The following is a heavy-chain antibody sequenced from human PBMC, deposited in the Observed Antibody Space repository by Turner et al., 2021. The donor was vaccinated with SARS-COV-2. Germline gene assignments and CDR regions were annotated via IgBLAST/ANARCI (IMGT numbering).Heavy chain of an antibody. CDR3: ARGGEFQLLHYYGMDV. CDR2: ISSGGNT. V-gene: IGHV3-53*02. J-gene: IGHJ6*02. Sequence: EVQLVETGGGLIQPGGSLRLSCAASGFTVSSNYMSWVRQAPGKCLEWVSVISSGGNTYYADAVKGRFTISRDNSKNTLYLQMNSLRAEDTAVYYCARGGEFQLLHYYGMDVWGQGTTVTVSS. D-gene: IGHD2-2*01. CDR1: GFTVSSNY.